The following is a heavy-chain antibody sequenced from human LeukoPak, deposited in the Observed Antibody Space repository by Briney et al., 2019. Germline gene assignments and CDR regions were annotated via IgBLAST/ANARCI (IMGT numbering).Heavy chain of an antibody. D-gene: IGHD3-22*01. J-gene: IGHJ4*02. CDR1: GFTFSSYR. Sequence: GGSLRLSCAASGFTFSSYRMHWVRQAPGKGLVWVSRINSDGSSTSYADSVKGRFTISRDNAKNTLYLQMNSLRAEDTAVYYCAREAIQLWPRAYYDSSGYSDYWGQGTLVTVSS. CDR2: INSDGSST. V-gene: IGHV3-74*01. CDR3: AREAIQLWPRAYYDSSGYSDY.